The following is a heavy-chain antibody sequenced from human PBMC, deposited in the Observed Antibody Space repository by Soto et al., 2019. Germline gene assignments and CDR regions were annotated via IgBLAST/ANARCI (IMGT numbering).Heavy chain of an antibody. J-gene: IGHJ4*02. V-gene: IGHV1-69*04. CDR1: GGTFSSYT. Sequence: ASVKVSCKASGGTFSSYTISWVRQAPGQGLEWMGRIIPILGIANYAQKFQGRVTITADKSTSTAYMELSSLRSEDTAVYYCARDQDSSGWYGHFDYWGQGTLVTVSS. CDR3: ARDQDSSGWYGHFDY. CDR2: IIPILGIA. D-gene: IGHD6-19*01.